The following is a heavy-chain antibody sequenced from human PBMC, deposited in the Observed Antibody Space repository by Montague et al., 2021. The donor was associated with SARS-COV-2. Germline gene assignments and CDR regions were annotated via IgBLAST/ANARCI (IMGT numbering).Heavy chain of an antibody. Sequence: SLRLSCAASGFTFSNYAMSWVRQTPGKGLEWVSSISSSDGATYYAESMRGRFTISRDNSKDTLFLDISSLRVEDTAVYFCAKDMSRGYCTGGYCYWYYLDSWGRGTPVTVSS. CDR3: AKDMSRGYCTGGYCYWYYLDS. CDR1: GFTFSNYA. CDR2: ISSSDGAT. V-gene: IGHV3-23*01. J-gene: IGHJ4*02. D-gene: IGHD2-21*02.